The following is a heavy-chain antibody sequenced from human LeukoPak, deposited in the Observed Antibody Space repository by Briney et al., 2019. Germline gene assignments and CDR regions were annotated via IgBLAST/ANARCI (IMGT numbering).Heavy chain of an antibody. CDR1: GFTFSSFT. V-gene: IGHV3-48*02. D-gene: IGHD3-10*01. CDR2: IAFGPTTT. J-gene: IGHJ4*02. CDR3: VRDHLFAFDY. Sequence: GGSLRLSCAASGFTFSSFTMNWVRQAPGKGLEWVSYIAFGPTTTYYADSVRGRSTISRDNAQNSLYLQMNSLRDEDTAVYYCVRDHLFAFDYWGQGILVTVSS.